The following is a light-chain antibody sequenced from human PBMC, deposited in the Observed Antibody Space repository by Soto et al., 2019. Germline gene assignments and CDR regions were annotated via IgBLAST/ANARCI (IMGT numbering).Light chain of an antibody. J-gene: IGLJ2*01. V-gene: IGLV2-8*01. CDR3: SSFAGSNNPVL. CDR2: EVF. Sequence: QSALTQPPSASGSPGRSVTISCTGTSSDVGRYDYVSWYQQHPGKAPKLLISEVFRRPSGVPDRFSGSKSGNTASLTVSGLQAEDEADYYCSSFAGSNNPVLFGGGTKLTVL. CDR1: SSDVGRYDY.